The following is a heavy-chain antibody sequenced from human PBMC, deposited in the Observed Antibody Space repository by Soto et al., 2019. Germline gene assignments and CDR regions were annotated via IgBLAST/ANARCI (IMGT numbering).Heavy chain of an antibody. CDR3: ARDLYQLPTMKYYYYGMDV. CDR1: GFTFSSYW. CDR2: IKEDGSEK. J-gene: IGHJ6*02. D-gene: IGHD2-2*01. Sequence: CAASGFTFSSYWMSWVRQAPGKGLEWVANIKEDGSEKYYVDSVKGRFTISRDNAKNTLYLQMNSLRAEDTAVYYCARDLYQLPTMKYYYYGMDVWGQGTPVTVSS. V-gene: IGHV3-7*03.